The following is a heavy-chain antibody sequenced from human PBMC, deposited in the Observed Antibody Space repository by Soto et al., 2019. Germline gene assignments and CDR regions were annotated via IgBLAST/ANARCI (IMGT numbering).Heavy chain of an antibody. Sequence: ASVKVSCKASGYTFTSYGISWVRQAPGQGLEWMGWISAYNGNTSYAQKLQGRVTMTTDTSTSTAYMELRSLRSDDTAVYYCARESFRYYDYIWGSYRPDRPIDYWGQGTLVTVSS. CDR2: ISAYNGNT. CDR1: GYTFTSYG. J-gene: IGHJ4*02. CDR3: ARESFRYYDYIWGSYRPDRPIDY. D-gene: IGHD3-16*02. V-gene: IGHV1-18*01.